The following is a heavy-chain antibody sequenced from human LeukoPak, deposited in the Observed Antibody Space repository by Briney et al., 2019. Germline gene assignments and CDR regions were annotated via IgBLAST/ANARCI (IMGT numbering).Heavy chain of an antibody. CDR2: IYYSGST. CDR3: ARPSYYDSSGYYLAY. J-gene: IGHJ4*02. Sequence: KSGGSLRLSCAASGFTFSSYEMNWVRQPPGKGLEWIGNIYYSGSTYYNPSLKSRVTISVDTSKNQFSLKLSSVTAADTAVYYCARPSYYDSSGYYLAYWGQGNLVTVSS. D-gene: IGHD3-22*01. V-gene: IGHV4-59*04. CDR1: GFTFSSYE.